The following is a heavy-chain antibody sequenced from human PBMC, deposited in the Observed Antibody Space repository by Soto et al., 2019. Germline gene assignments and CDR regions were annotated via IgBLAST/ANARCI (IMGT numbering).Heavy chain of an antibody. J-gene: IGHJ6*02. CDR2: IIPVIGTP. CDR3: ARGLTVTYGMDV. V-gene: IGHV1-69*12. CDR1: GGTFRSHP. D-gene: IGHD4-4*01. Sequence: QVQLVQSGAEMKKPGSSVKVSCKASGGTFRSHPISWVRQAPGQGLEWMGGIIPVIGTPNYAQKFQGRVTITADESTSTAYMELRSLRSEDTAMYYCARGLTVTYGMDVWGQGTTLTVS.